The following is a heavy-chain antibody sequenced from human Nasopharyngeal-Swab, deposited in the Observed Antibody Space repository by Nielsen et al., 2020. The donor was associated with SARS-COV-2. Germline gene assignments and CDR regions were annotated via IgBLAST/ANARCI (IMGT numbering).Heavy chain of an antibody. CDR3: ARGTYSSGWYTNNFYYGMDV. D-gene: IGHD6-19*01. CDR2: TYYRSKWYS. V-gene: IGHV6-1*01. Sequence: SQTLSLTCAISGDSVSSNSAAWNWIRQSPSRGLEWLGRTYYRSKWYSDYPVSVKSRITINPDPSKNQFSLQLNSVTPGDTAVYYCARGTYSSGWYTNNFYYGMDVWCQGTTVAVSS. J-gene: IGHJ6*02. CDR1: GDSVSSNSAA.